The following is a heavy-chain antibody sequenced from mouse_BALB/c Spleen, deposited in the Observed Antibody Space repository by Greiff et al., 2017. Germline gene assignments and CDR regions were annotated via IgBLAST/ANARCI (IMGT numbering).Heavy chain of an antibody. CDR3: ARDGDYGSSPWFAY. D-gene: IGHD1-1*01. V-gene: IGHV5-15*02. J-gene: IGHJ3*01. CDR1: GFTFSDYG. CDR2: ISNLAYSI. Sequence: EVQGVESGGGLVQPGGSRKLSCAASGFTFSDYGMAWVRQAPGKGPEWVAFISNLAYSIYYADTVTGRFTISRENAKNTLYLEMSSLRSEDTAMYYCARDGDYGSSPWFAYWGQGTLVTVSA.